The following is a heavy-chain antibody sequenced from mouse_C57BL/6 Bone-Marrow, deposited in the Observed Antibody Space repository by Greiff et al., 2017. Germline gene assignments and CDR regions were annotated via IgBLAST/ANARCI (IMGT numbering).Heavy chain of an antibody. V-gene: IGHV5-6*01. J-gene: IGHJ2*01. D-gene: IGHD2-10*01. CDR3: ARHPYYGTDY. CDR1: GFTFSSYG. CDR2: ISSGGSYT. Sequence: EVQVVEPGGDLVKPGGSLKLSCAASGFTFSSYGMSWVRQTPDKRLEWVATISSGGSYTYYPDSVKGRFTISRDNAKNTLYLQMSSLKSEDTAMYSCARHPYYGTDYWGQGTTLTVSS.